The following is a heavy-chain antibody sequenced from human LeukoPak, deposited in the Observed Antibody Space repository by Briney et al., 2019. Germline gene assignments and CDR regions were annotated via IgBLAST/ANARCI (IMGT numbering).Heavy chain of an antibody. J-gene: IGHJ4*02. CDR2: INANSGDT. CDR1: GYTFTGYY. CDR3: ARENSDWAFDY. Sequence: ASVKVSCKTSGYTFTGYYIHWVRQAPGQGLEWMGWINANSGDTKYAPKFQGRVTMTRDTSTSTAYMELSRLGSDDTAVYYCARENSDWAFDYWGQETLVSVSS. V-gene: IGHV1-2*02. D-gene: IGHD6-19*01.